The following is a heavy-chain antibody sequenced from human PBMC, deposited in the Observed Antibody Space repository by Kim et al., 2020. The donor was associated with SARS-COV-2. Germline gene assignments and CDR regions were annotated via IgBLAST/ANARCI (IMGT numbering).Heavy chain of an antibody. Sequence: SETLSLTCTVSGGSISSGGYYWSWIRQHPGKGLEWIGYIYYSGSTYYNPSLKSRVTISVDTSKNQFSLKLSSVTAADTAVYYCARGVLGGEGIDYWGQGTLVTVSS. D-gene: IGHD3-16*01. V-gene: IGHV4-31*03. CDR2: IYYSGST. CDR1: GGSISSGGYY. J-gene: IGHJ4*02. CDR3: ARGVLGGEGIDY.